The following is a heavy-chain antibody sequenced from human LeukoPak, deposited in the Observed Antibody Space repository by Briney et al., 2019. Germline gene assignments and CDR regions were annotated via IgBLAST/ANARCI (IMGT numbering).Heavy chain of an antibody. CDR1: GFTFSSYA. J-gene: IGHJ4*02. D-gene: IGHD2-21*01. V-gene: IGHV3-23*01. Sequence: GGSLRLSCAASGFTFSSYAMSRVSQAPGKGLEWVSAISGSGGSTYYADSVKGRFTISRDNSKNTLYLQMNSLRAEDTAVYYCAKDWWLFRFDYWGQGTLVTVSS. CDR2: ISGSGGST. CDR3: AKDWWLFRFDY.